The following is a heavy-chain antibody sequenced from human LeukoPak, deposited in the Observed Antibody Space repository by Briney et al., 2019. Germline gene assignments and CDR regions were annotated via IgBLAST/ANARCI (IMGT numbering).Heavy chain of an antibody. CDR1: GHTFTGYY. J-gene: IGHJ4*02. CDR2: INANSGGT. Sequence: ASVRVSCKASGHTFTGYYMHWVRQAPGQGLEWMGWINANSGGTNYAQKFQGRVTMTRDTSISTAYMELSRLRSDDTAVYYCAMALWGYYDSSGYYKPFDYWGQGTLVTVSS. V-gene: IGHV1-2*02. D-gene: IGHD3-22*01. CDR3: AMALWGYYDSSGYYKPFDY.